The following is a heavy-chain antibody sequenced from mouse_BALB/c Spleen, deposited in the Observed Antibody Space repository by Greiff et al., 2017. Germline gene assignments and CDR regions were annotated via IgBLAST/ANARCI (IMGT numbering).Heavy chain of an antibody. CDR1: GFSLTSYG. CDR2: IWAGGST. J-gene: IGHJ4*01. Sequence: VKVVESGPGLVAPSQSLSITCTVSGFSLTSYGVHWVRQPPGKGLEWLGVIWAGGSTNYNSALMSRLSISKDNSKSQVFLKMNSLQTDDTAMYYCAALYGYDDAMDYWGQGTSVTVSS. D-gene: IGHD2-2*01. V-gene: IGHV2-9*02. CDR3: AALYGYDDAMDY.